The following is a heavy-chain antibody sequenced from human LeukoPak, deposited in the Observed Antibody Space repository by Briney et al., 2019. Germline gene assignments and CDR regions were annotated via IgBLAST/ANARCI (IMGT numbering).Heavy chain of an antibody. Sequence: GGSLRLSCTTSGFTFGDYAMSWFRQAPGKGLEWVGSIRAKTYGGTTQYAASVKDRFTISRDDSKSIAYLQMNSLKTEDTAVYYCARADYGGNAGGFWGQGTLVTVSS. D-gene: IGHD4-23*01. CDR3: ARADYGGNAGGF. CDR1: GFTFGDYA. V-gene: IGHV3-49*03. J-gene: IGHJ4*02. CDR2: IRAKTYGGTT.